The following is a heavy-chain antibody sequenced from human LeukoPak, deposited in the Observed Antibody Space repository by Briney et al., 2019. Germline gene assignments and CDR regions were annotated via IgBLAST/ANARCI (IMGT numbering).Heavy chain of an antibody. D-gene: IGHD3-22*01. CDR1: GFTFSSYA. Sequence: PGGSLRLSCAASGFTFSSYAMSRVRQAPGKGLEWVSVISGSGGSTYYADSVKGRFTISRDNSKNTLYLQMNSLRAEDTAVYYCAKDGTSGYYFFDYWGQGTLVTVSS. V-gene: IGHV3-23*01. J-gene: IGHJ4*02. CDR2: ISGSGGST. CDR3: AKDGTSGYYFFDY.